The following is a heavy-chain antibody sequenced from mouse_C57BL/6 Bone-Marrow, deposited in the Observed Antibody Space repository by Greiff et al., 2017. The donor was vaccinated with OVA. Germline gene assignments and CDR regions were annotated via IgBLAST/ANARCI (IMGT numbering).Heavy chain of an antibody. CDR1: GYTFTDYE. CDR2: IDPETGGT. D-gene: IGHD1-1*01. Sequence: VKLMESGAELVRPGASVTLSCKASGYTFTDYEMHWVKQTPVHGLEWIGAIDPETGGTAYNQKFKGKAILTADKSSSTAYMELRSLTSEDSAVYYCRYGSSYGAMDYWGQGTSVTVSS. J-gene: IGHJ4*01. CDR3: RYGSSYGAMDY. V-gene: IGHV1-15*01.